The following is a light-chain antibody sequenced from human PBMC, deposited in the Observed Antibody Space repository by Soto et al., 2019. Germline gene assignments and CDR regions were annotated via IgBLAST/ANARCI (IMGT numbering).Light chain of an antibody. J-gene: IGKJ4*01. V-gene: IGKV3-15*01. CDR2: DAS. CDR1: QSVASN. Sequence: EIVMTQSPGTLSVSPGERATLSCRASQSVASNLAWYQQKPGQAPRLLIYDASTRATGIPARFSGSGSETEFTLTISSLQSDDVAVYYCQQYNNWPLTFGGGNKVEIK. CDR3: QQYNNWPLT.